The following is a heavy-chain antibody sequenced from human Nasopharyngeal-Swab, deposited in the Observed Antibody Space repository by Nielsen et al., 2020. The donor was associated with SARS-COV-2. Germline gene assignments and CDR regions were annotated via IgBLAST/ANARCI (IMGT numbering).Heavy chain of an antibody. CDR1: GFTFSSYG. CDR2: ISYDGSNK. CDR3: AKQTSGRGYYYYYGMDV. J-gene: IGHJ6*02. V-gene: IGHV3-30*18. Sequence: GESLNISCAASGFTFSSYGMHWVRQAPGKGLEWVAVISYDGSNKYYADSVKGRFTISRDNSKDTLYLQMNSLRAEDTAVYYCAKQTSGRGYYYYYGMDVWGQGTTVTVSS. D-gene: IGHD1-1*01.